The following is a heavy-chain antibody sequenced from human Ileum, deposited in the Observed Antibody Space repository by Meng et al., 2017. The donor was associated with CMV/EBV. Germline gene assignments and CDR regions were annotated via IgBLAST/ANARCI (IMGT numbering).Heavy chain of an antibody. CDR3: AREMGAHDY. Sequence: QVQLQQSGPGLVKPSQTLSLTCGISGDSASSNIAAWSWIRQSPSRGLEWLGRTYYRSKWYDDYAVSVKSRVTITPDTSKNQFSLHLNSVSPEDTAIYFCAREMGAHDYWGQGTLVTVSS. CDR1: GDSASSNIAA. D-gene: IGHD4/OR15-4a*01. V-gene: IGHV6-1*01. CDR2: TYYRSKWYD. J-gene: IGHJ4*02.